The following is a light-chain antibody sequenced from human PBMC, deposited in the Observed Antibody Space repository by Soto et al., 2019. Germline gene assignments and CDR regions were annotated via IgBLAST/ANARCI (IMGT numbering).Light chain of an antibody. CDR1: SSNIGAGYD. CDR3: QSYDSSYYV. Sequence: QSLLTQPPSVSGAPGQRVTISCTGSSSNIGAGYDVHWYQQLPGTAPNRLIYGNSNRPSGVPDRFSGSKSGTSASLATTGLQAEDEADYYCQSYDSSYYVFGTGTKVTVL. CDR2: GNS. J-gene: IGLJ1*01. V-gene: IGLV1-40*01.